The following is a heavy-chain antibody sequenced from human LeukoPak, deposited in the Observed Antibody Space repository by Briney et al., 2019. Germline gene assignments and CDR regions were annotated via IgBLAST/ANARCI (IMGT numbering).Heavy chain of an antibody. J-gene: IGHJ4*02. CDR2: ISYDGNNK. CDR3: ARGYDSSGYLFDY. V-gene: IGHV3-30-3*01. Sequence: GGSLRLSCAASGFIFSSYAMHWVRQAPGKGLEWVAVISYDGNNKYYADSVKGRFTISRDNSKNTLYLQMNSLRAEDTAVFYCARGYDSSGYLFDYWGQGTLVTVSS. D-gene: IGHD3-22*01. CDR1: GFIFSSYA.